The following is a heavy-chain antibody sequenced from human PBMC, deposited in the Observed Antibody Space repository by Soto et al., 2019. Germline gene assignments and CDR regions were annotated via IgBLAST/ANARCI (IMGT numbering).Heavy chain of an antibody. CDR3: ASGGSTVTREFDY. CDR1: GYTFTGFF. V-gene: IGHV1-2*04. CDR2: IHPNSGDT. Sequence: VQLVPSGAEVKKPGASVKVSCKAAGYTFTGFFMHWVRQVPGQGLEWMGWIHPNSGDTEYAQNFQSWVTMPRDTSISTAYIELSRLRSDDTAVYYCASGGSTVTREFDYWGQGTLVSVSS. D-gene: IGHD4-17*01. J-gene: IGHJ4*02.